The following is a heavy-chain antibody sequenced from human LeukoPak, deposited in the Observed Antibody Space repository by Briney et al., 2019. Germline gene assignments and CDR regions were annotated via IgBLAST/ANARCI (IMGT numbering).Heavy chain of an antibody. CDR1: GFTFSDYY. CDR3: ARDQSLIFTGAQGY. D-gene: IGHD2-8*02. V-gene: IGHV3-11*01. J-gene: IGHJ4*02. CDR2: ISSSGSTI. Sequence: GGSLRLSCAASGFTFSDYYMSWIRQAPGKGLELVSYISSSGSTIYYADARKGRVTISRDNAKTPLYLQMNSLRAEDTAVYYCARDQSLIFTGAQGYWGQGTLVTVSS.